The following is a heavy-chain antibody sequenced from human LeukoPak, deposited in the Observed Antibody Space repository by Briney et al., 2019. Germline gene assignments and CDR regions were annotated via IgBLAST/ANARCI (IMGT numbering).Heavy chain of an antibody. Sequence: GGSLRLSCAASGFTFSDYYMSWVRQAPGKGLEWLSAISGSDGSTYYADSVKGRFIISRDNSKNTPYLQMTSLRAEDPAVYSCAKGDYYDNYGHYYPLRYWSQGSLVTVSS. D-gene: IGHD3-22*01. CDR2: ISGSDGST. CDR3: AKGDYYDNYGHYYPLRY. J-gene: IGHJ4*02. CDR1: GFTFSDYY. V-gene: IGHV3-23*01.